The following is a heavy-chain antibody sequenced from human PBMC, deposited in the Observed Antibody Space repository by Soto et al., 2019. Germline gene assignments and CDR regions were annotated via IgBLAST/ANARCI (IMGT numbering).Heavy chain of an antibody. CDR3: TSHSPEDMIRK. Sequence: EVQLVESGGGLVQPGGSLKLSCAASGFTFSGSAVHWVRQASGKGLEWVGRIRNKANSYATAYAASLKGRFMISRDDSKNTAYLQMNSLKTEDTVVYYCTSHSPEDMIRKWGQGTLVTVSS. V-gene: IGHV3-73*02. J-gene: IGHJ4*02. D-gene: IGHD2-15*01. CDR1: GFTFSGSA. CDR2: IRNKANSYAT.